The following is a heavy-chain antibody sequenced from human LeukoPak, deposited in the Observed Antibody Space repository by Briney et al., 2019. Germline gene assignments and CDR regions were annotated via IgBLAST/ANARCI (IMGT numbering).Heavy chain of an antibody. V-gene: IGHV4-4*02. D-gene: IGHD1-26*01. Sequence: PSETLSLTCAVSGGSISSSNWWSWVRQPPGKGLEWIGEIYHSGSTNYNPSLKSRVTISVDKSKNQFSLKLSSVTAADTAVYYCARDFIVGATWSEYYYYGMDVWGQGTTVTVS. CDR3: ARDFIVGATWSEYYYYGMDV. J-gene: IGHJ6*02. CDR2: IYHSGST. CDR1: GGSISSSNW.